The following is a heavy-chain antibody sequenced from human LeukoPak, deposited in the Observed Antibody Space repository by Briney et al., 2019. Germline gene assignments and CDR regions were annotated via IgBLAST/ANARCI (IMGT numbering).Heavy chain of an antibody. CDR2: TYYRSTWYN. Sequence: LSQTLSLTCAISGDSVSSDNAAWDWIRQSPSRGLEWLARTYYRSTWYNVYAVSVRSRITINPDTSKNQLSLQLSSVSPEDTAVYYCAREVTDAFDIWGQGTMVTVSS. D-gene: IGHD4-11*01. V-gene: IGHV6-1*01. CDR3: AREVTDAFDI. J-gene: IGHJ3*02. CDR1: GDSVSSDNAA.